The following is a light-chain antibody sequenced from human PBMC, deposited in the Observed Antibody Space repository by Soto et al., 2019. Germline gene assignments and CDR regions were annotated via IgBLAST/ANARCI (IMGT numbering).Light chain of an antibody. CDR1: QSVSGSY. Sequence: EIVMTQSPATLSVSPGERAAVSCRASQSVSGSYLAWYQQKPGQAPRLLIYDAFNRAASIPDRFSGGGSVTDYTLTISRLEPEDFAVYYCQQYGFPPRTFGQGTKVDIK. J-gene: IGKJ1*01. V-gene: IGKV3-20*01. CDR3: QQYGFPPRT. CDR2: DAF.